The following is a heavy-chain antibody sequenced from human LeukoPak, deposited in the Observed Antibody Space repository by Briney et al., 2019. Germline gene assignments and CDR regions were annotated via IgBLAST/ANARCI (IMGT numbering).Heavy chain of an antibody. V-gene: IGHV1-2*02. Sequence: ASVKVSCKASGYTFTSYYMHWVRQAPGQGLEWMGWINPNSGGTNYAQKFQGRVTMTRDTSISTAYMELSRLRSDDTAVYYCARGRIMITFGGVIVHDYWGQGTLVTVSS. CDR1: GYTFTSYY. CDR2: INPNSGGT. D-gene: IGHD3-16*02. CDR3: ARGRIMITFGGVIVHDY. J-gene: IGHJ4*02.